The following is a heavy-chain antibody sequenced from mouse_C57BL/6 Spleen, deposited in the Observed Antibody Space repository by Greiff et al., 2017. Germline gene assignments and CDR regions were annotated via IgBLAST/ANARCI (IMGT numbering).Heavy chain of an antibody. Sequence: EVKVVESGGGLVKPGGSLKLSCAASGFTFSDYGMHWVRQAPEKGLEWVAYISSGSSTIYYADTVKGRFTISRDNAKNTLFLQMTSLRSEDTAMYYCARPGSSYWYFDVWGTGTTVTVSS. CDR3: ARPGSSYWYFDV. D-gene: IGHD1-1*01. V-gene: IGHV5-17*01. CDR2: ISSGSSTI. J-gene: IGHJ1*03. CDR1: GFTFSDYG.